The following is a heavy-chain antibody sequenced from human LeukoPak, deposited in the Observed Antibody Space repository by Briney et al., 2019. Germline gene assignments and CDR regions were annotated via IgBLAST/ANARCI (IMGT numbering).Heavy chain of an antibody. CDR3: AKGFQHGYGLWGRRHTYYFDY. J-gene: IGHJ4*02. V-gene: IGHV3-23*01. D-gene: IGHD5-18*01. CDR2: ISASGGST. Sequence: GQSRSPSCLPVTFSFSRYAMRWVRQPAGEGLEWDSSISASGGSTNYADSVKGRFTISRDNSKNTLYLQMNSLRAEDTAVYYCAKGFQHGYGLWGRRHTYYFDYWGQGTLVTVSS. CDR1: TFSFSRYA.